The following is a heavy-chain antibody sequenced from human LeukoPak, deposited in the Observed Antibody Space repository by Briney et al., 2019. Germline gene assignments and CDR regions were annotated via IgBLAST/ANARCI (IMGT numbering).Heavy chain of an antibody. Sequence: PSETLSLTCSVSDGSINSYYWNWIRRPPGKGLEWIGYIYYNGNTNYSPSLKSRVTISVDTSMNQFSLKLSFVTTADTAVYYCARALGYCSGGSCTRGYNWFDPWGQGTLVTVSS. CDR2: IYYNGNT. CDR3: ARALGYCSGGSCTRGYNWFDP. V-gene: IGHV4-59*08. J-gene: IGHJ5*02. D-gene: IGHD2-15*01. CDR1: DGSINSYY.